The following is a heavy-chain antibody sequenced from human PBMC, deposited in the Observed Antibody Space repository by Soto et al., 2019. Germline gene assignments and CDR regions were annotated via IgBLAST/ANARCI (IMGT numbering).Heavy chain of an antibody. Sequence: QVQLQESGPGLVKPSETLSLTCTVSGGSISSYYWSWIRQPPGKGLEWIGYIYYSGSTNYNPSLKSRVTISVDTSKNQFSLKRSSVTAADTAVYYCARSSSSYYYYGMDVWGQGTTVTVSS. CDR2: IYYSGST. J-gene: IGHJ6*02. D-gene: IGHD6-13*01. CDR3: ARSSSSYYYYGMDV. CDR1: GGSISSYY. V-gene: IGHV4-59*01.